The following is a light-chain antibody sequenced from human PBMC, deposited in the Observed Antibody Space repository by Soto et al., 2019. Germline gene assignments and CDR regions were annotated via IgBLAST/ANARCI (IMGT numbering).Light chain of an antibody. Sequence: IQMTQSPSSLAASVGDRVTITCRASQEVYAWLAWYQQKPGKAPKSLIYTASRLQTGVPSRFSGSGSGTDVTRTITHVQPADFATYYWQQYSAYPITFGQGTRLEIK. CDR1: QEVYAW. CDR3: QQYSAYPIT. V-gene: IGKV1D-16*01. J-gene: IGKJ5*01. CDR2: TAS.